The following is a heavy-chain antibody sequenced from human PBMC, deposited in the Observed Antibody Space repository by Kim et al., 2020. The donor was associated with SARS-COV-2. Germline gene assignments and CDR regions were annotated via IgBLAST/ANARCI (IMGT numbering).Heavy chain of an antibody. Sequence: GGSLRLSCAASGFTFSSYAMSWVRQAPGKGLEWVSAISGSGGSTYYADSVKGRFTISRDNSKNTLYLQMNSLRAEDTAVYYCAKFKQTHQSILTGYYIPHIFPRPPDYWGQGTLVTVSS. D-gene: IGHD3-9*01. V-gene: IGHV3-23*01. CDR2: ISGSGGST. J-gene: IGHJ4*02. CDR3: AKFKQTHQSILTGYYIPHIFPRPPDY. CDR1: GFTFSSYA.